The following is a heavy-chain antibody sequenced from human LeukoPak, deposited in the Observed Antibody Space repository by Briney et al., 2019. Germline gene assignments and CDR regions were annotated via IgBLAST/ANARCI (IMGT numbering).Heavy chain of an antibody. CDR3: ARDGWKLADTINWFDP. CDR2: TNLNSGGN. V-gene: IGHV1-2*02. Sequence: SVTVSCKASGCTFTGYYMHWVRQAPGQGVEWVGWTNLNSGGNNYEHKFQGRVPITRDTSISPVFMELDMCRSDANAGYLFARDGWKLADTINWFDPWGQGTLVTVSS. CDR1: GCTFTGYY. J-gene: IGHJ5*02. D-gene: IGHD1-26*01.